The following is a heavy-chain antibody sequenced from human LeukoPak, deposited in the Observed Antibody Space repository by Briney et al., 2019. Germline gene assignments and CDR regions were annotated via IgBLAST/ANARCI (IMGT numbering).Heavy chain of an antibody. Sequence: GGSLRLSCTASGFTFTSYAMSWVRQAPGKGLEWVSTISGSGGNTYYAGSVKGRFTISRDNPKNTVYLQMNSLRADDTALYYCAKEGFGDWGQGTLVTVSS. D-gene: IGHD3-10*01. CDR1: GFTFTSYA. J-gene: IGHJ4*02. V-gene: IGHV3-23*01. CDR3: AKEGFGD. CDR2: ISGSGGNT.